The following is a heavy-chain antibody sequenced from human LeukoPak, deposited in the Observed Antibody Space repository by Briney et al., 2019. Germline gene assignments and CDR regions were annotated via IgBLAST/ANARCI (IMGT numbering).Heavy chain of an antibody. CDR1: GYTFTGYY. CDR3: ARDQDNWNYVLTYGGPFDP. J-gene: IGHJ5*02. CDR2: INPNSGGT. V-gene: IGHV1-2*02. Sequence: GASVKVSCKASGYTFTGYYMHWVRQAPGQGLEWMGWINPNSGGTNYAQKFQGRVTMTRDTSISTAYMELSRLRSDDTAVYYCARDQDNWNYVLTYGGPFDPWGQGTLVTVSS. D-gene: IGHD1-7*01.